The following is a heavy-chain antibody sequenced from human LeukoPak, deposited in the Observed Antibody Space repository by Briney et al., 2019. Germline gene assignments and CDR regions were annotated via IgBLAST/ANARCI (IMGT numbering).Heavy chain of an antibody. J-gene: IGHJ4*02. CDR2: FDPEDGET. CDR1: GYTLTELS. Sequence: ASVKVSCKVSGYTLTELSMHWVRQAPGKGLEWMGGFDPEDGETIYAQKFQGRVTMTEDTSTDTAYMELSSLRVEDTAVYYCAKLPLRGSPSDYWGQGTLVTVSS. V-gene: IGHV1-24*01. D-gene: IGHD1-26*01. CDR3: AKLPLRGSPSDY.